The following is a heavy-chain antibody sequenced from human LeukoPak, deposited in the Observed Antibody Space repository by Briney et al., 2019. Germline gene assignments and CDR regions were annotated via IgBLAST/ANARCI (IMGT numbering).Heavy chain of an antibody. J-gene: IGHJ4*02. D-gene: IGHD3-3*01. CDR1: GFIFSSYQ. CDR2: INSDGSST. Sequence: PGGSLRLSCAASGFIFSSYQMHWVRQAPGKGLVWVSRINSDGSSTNYADSVKGRFTISRDNAKNTLYLQMNSLRADDTAVYYCARVITIFGVVILMYFDYWGQGTLVTVSS. CDR3: ARVITIFGVVILMYFDY. V-gene: IGHV3-74*01.